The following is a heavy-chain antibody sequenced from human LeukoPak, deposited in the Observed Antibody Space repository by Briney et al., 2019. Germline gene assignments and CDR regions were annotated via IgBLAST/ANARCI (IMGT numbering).Heavy chain of an antibody. J-gene: IGHJ4*01. Sequence: PGGSLRLSCAASGFNFIDYSMNWVRQAPGKGLEWISYIGISSGNTKYADSVKGRFTISRDKARNSLYLQINSRRVEDTAMYYCARDHRYAFDNWGHGTLVTVSS. V-gene: IGHV3-48*01. D-gene: IGHD5-12*01. CDR3: ARDHRYAFDN. CDR2: IGISSGNT. CDR1: GFNFIDYS.